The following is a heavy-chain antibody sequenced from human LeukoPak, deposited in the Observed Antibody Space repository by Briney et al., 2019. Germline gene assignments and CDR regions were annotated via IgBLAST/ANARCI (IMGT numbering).Heavy chain of an antibody. D-gene: IGHD4-17*01. CDR3: ARVNEGDYGDFTFDY. V-gene: IGHV4-59*01. Sequence: PSETLSLTCTVSGGSISSYYWSWIRQPPGKGLEWIGYIYYSGSTNYGPSLKSRVTISVDTSKNQFSLKLSSVTAADTAVYYCARVNEGDYGDFTFDYWGQGTLVTVSS. CDR2: IYYSGST. CDR1: GGSISSYY. J-gene: IGHJ4*02.